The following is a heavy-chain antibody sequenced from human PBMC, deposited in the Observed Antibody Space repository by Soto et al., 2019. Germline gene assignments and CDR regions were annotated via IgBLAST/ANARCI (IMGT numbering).Heavy chain of an antibody. CDR3: ARVKGPSIAVAATYFDY. CDR2: IYYSGST. D-gene: IGHD6-19*01. V-gene: IGHV4-59*01. J-gene: IGHJ4*02. Sequence: SETLSLTCTVSGGSISSYYWSWIRQPPGKGLEWIGYIYYSGSTNYNPSLKSRVTISVDTSKNQFSLKLSSVTAADTAVYYCARVKGPSIAVAATYFDYWGQGTLVTVSS. CDR1: GGSISSYY.